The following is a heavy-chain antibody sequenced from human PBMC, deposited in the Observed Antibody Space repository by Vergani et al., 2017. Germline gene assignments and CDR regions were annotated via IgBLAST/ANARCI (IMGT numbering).Heavy chain of an antibody. CDR1: GFNFGDYG. CDR3: AVEIYDYGGSRDFDY. CDR2: IRSKTYGATT. D-gene: IGHD4-23*01. V-gene: IGHV3-49*04. J-gene: IGHJ4*02. Sequence: EVQLLESGGDLVQPGRSLRLSCQTSGFNFGDYGVSWVRQAPGKGLEWIGFIRSKTYGATTEYAASVRGRFTISRDDSKGIAYLQMSSLKKEDTAVYRCAVEIYDYGGSRDFDYWGQGTLVVVSS.